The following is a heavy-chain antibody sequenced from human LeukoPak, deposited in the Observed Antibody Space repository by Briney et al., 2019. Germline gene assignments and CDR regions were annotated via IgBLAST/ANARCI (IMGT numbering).Heavy chain of an antibody. Sequence: PSETLSLTCIVSGYSISSSYYWGWIRQPPGKGVEWIGSIYHSGNTYYNPSLKSRVTISVDTSKNQFSLKLSSVTAADTAVYYCARHFYSSGFTTDYWGQGTLVTVSS. D-gene: IGHD6-19*01. CDR1: GYSISSSYY. V-gene: IGHV4-38-2*02. J-gene: IGHJ4*02. CDR2: IYHSGNT. CDR3: ARHFYSSGFTTDY.